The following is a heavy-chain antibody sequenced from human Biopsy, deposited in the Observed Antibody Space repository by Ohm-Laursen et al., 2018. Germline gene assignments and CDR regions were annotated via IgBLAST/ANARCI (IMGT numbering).Heavy chain of an antibody. D-gene: IGHD1-26*01. Sequence: SDTLSLTCTVSGGSIGSFFWSWIRQPPGKGLEWIGYIYYSGSTNYNPSLRSRVTISVDRSKNQFSLELSSVTAADTDVYYCARVGAGAPSIDYFDYWGQGALVTVSS. CDR2: IYYSGST. V-gene: IGHV4-59*07. J-gene: IGHJ4*02. CDR1: GGSIGSFF. CDR3: ARVGAGAPSIDYFDY.